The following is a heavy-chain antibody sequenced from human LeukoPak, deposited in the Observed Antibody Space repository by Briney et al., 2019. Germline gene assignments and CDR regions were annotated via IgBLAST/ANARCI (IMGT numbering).Heavy chain of an antibody. J-gene: IGHJ5*02. Sequence: SETLSLTCTVSGGSISSYYWSWIRQAPGKGLEWIGYIYYSGSTNYNPSLKSRVTISVDTSKNQFSLKLSSEAAADTAVYYCARVRPEGTFNYDSSGYYHDNWFDPWGQGTLVTVSS. D-gene: IGHD3-22*01. CDR1: GGSISSYY. CDR3: ARVRPEGTFNYDSSGYYHDNWFDP. CDR2: IYYSGST. V-gene: IGHV4-59*01.